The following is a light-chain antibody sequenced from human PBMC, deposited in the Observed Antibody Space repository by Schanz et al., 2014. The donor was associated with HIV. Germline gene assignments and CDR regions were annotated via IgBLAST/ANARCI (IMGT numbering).Light chain of an antibody. CDR2: AAS. V-gene: IGKV3-20*01. Sequence: IVLTQSPGTLALSPGERATLSCRASQTVSSSSLAWYQQEPGQAPRLLIYAASSRATGIPDRFSGSGSGTDFTLTIRGLEPEDFAVYYCQQYGSSPLFGQGTKVEIK. CDR3: QQYGSSPL. CDR1: QTVSSSS. J-gene: IGKJ1*01.